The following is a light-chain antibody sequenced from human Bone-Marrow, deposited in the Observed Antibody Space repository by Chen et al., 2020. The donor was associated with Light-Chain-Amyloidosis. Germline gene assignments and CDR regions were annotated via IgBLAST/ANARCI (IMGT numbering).Light chain of an antibody. Sequence: MMMTQSPVTLSVSPGDRATLSGRASQSISGSLAWYQQKPGQAPRLLIYAASTRATGVPARFSGSGSGTEFTLTISSLQSEDFAVYYCQQYNNWPRTFGQGTKVEIK. CDR2: AAS. CDR3: QQYNNWPRT. J-gene: IGKJ1*01. CDR1: QSISGS. V-gene: IGKV3-15*01.